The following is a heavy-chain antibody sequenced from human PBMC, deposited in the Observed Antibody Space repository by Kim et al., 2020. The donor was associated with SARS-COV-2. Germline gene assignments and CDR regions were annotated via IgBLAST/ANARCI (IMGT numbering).Heavy chain of an antibody. D-gene: IGHD6-13*01. V-gene: IGHV4-34*01. J-gene: IGHJ5*02. CDR3: ARVDIAAAGTDT. Sequence: SETLSLTCAVYGGSFSGYYWSWIRQPPGKGLEWIGEINHSGSTNYNPSLKSRVTISVDTSKNQFSLKLSSVTAADTAVYYCARVDIAAAGTDTWGQGTLVTVSS. CDR1: GGSFSGYY. CDR2: INHSGST.